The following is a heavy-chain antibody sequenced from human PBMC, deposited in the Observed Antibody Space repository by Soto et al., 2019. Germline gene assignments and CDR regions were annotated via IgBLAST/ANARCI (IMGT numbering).Heavy chain of an antibody. CDR1: GGSISSGDYY. D-gene: IGHD6-13*01. V-gene: IGHV4-30-4*01. J-gene: IGHJ4*02. CDR3: ARGIAAAGDLFDY. Sequence: QVQLQESGPGLVKPSQTLSLTCTVSGGSISSGDYYWSWIRQPPGKGLEWIGYIYYSVSTYYNPSLKSRVTISVDTSKNQFSLKLSSVTAADTAVYYCARGIAAAGDLFDYWGQGTLVTVSS. CDR2: IYYSVST.